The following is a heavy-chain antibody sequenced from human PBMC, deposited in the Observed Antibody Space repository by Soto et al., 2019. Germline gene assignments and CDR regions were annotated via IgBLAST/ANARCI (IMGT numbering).Heavy chain of an antibody. D-gene: IGHD6-13*01. CDR3: TTGKYSSSWNFDY. CDR2: IKSKTDGGTT. CDR1: GFTFSNAW. Sequence: GGSLRLSCAASGFTFSNAWMNWVRQAPGKGLEWVGRIKSKTDGGTTDYAAPVKGRFTISRDDSKNTLYLQMNSLKTEDTAVYYCTTGKYSSSWNFDYWGQGTLVTVSS. J-gene: IGHJ4*02. V-gene: IGHV3-15*07.